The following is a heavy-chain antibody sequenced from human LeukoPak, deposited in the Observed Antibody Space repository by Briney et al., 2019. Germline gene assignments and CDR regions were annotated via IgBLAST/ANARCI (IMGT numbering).Heavy chain of an antibody. CDR2: FSGSGRNI. Sequence: GGSLRLSCAGSGFTLSDYTVHWVRQAPGKGLEYVSGFSGSGRNIYYGTSMTGRFTVSRDNSHNALNLQMGSLGAEDTAVYYCARERYAPGDEAFDVWGQGTVVAVS. D-gene: IGHD2-21*02. CDR1: GFTLSDYT. V-gene: IGHV3-64*01. CDR3: ARERYAPGDEAFDV. J-gene: IGHJ3*01.